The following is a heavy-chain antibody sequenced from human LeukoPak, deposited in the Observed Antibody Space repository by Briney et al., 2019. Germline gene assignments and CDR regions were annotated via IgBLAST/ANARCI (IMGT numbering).Heavy chain of an antibody. CDR2: MNSNSGNT. CDR1: GYTFINHD. Sequence: ASVKVSCKGYGYTFINHDIDWVRQAAGQGLEWMGWMNSNSGNTGYAQKFQGRVTMTRNTSISTAYMELSSLRSEDTAVYYCARAPGYSGYDYLGQGTLVTVSS. J-gene: IGHJ4*02. V-gene: IGHV1-8*02. D-gene: IGHD5-12*01. CDR3: ARAPGYSGYDY.